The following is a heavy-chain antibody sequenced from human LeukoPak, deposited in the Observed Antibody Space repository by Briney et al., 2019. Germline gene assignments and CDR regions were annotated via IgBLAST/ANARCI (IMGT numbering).Heavy chain of an antibody. Sequence: ASVKVSCKASGYTFTSYGISWVRQAPGQGLEWMGWISAYNGNTNYAQKLQGRVTMTTDTSTSTAYMELRSLRSDDTAVYYCARVLGGSSSWYQSDYWGQGTLVTVSS. CDR1: GYTFTSYG. J-gene: IGHJ4*02. CDR3: ARVLGGSSSWYQSDY. CDR2: ISAYNGNT. D-gene: IGHD6-13*01. V-gene: IGHV1-18*01.